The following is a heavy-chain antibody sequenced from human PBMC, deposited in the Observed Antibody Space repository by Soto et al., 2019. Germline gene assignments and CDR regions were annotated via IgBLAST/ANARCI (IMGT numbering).Heavy chain of an antibody. J-gene: IGHJ4*02. CDR1: GFTFDDYA. Sequence: EVQLVESGGGLVQPGRSLRLSCAASGFTFDDYAMHWVRQAPGTGLEWVSGISWNSGSIGYADSVKGRFTISRDTAKNSLYRQMNSLRAEDTALYYCAKDIGYCSSTSCRSQYYFDYWGQGTLVTVSS. V-gene: IGHV3-9*01. CDR2: ISWNSGSI. CDR3: AKDIGYCSSTSCRSQYYFDY. D-gene: IGHD2-2*01.